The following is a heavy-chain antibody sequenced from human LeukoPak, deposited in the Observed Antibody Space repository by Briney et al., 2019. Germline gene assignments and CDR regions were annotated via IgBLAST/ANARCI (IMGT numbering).Heavy chain of an antibody. D-gene: IGHD6-6*01. V-gene: IGHV1-24*01. CDR3: ATDSQGRPPYFDY. J-gene: IGHJ4*02. CDR2: FEPEDGET. Sequence: ASVKVSCKVSGYTLTELSMHWVRQAPGKGLEWMGGFEPEDGETICAQKFQGRVTMTEDTSTDTAYMELSSLRSEDTAVYYCATDSQGRPPYFDYWGQGTLVTVSS. CDR1: GYTLTELS.